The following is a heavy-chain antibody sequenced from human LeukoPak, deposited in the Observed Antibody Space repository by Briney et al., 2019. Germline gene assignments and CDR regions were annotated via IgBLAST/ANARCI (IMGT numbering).Heavy chain of an antibody. D-gene: IGHD3-10*01. V-gene: IGHV4-4*02. CDR1: GFVLRNYF. Sequence: PGGSLRLSCAASGFVLRNYFMSWVRQSPGKGLEWIGEIYHSGSTNYNPSLKSRVTISVDKSKNQFSLKLTSVTAADTAVYYCARVSDGDAFDIWGQGTMVTVSS. CDR3: ARVSDGDAFDI. CDR2: IYHSGST. J-gene: IGHJ3*02.